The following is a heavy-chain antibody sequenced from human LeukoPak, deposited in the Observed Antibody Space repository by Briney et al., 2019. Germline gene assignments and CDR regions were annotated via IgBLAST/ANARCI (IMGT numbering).Heavy chain of an antibody. J-gene: IGHJ4*02. D-gene: IGHD3-10*01. CDR1: GFTFSSYA. V-gene: IGHV3-23*01. CDR3: AKVTYYYGSGSEYYFDY. CDR2: ISGSGGST. Sequence: GGSLRLSCAASGFTFSSYAMSWVRQAPGKGLEWVSAISGSGGSTYYADSVKGRFTISRDNSKNTLYLQMNSPRAEDTAVYYCAKVTYYYGSGSEYYFDYWGQGTLVTVSS.